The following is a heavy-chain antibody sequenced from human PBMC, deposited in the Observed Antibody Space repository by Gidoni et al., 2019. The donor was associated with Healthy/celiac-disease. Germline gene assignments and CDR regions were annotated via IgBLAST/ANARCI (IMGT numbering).Heavy chain of an antibody. CDR1: GFTFRSYG. CDR3: ARDIEQWLVQGAFDI. J-gene: IGHJ3*02. D-gene: IGHD6-19*01. Sequence: QVQLVESGGGVVQPGRSLRLSCAASGFTFRSYGMHWVRQAPGKGLEWVAVIWYDGSNKYYADSVKGRFTISRDNSKNTLYLQMNSLRAEDTAVYYCARDIEQWLVQGAFDIWGQGTMVTVSS. CDR2: IWYDGSNK. V-gene: IGHV3-33*08.